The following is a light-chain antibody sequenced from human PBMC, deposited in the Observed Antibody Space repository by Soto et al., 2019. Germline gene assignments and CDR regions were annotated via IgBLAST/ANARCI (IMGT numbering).Light chain of an antibody. CDR2: GAS. CDR3: QQYTYSPWT. CDR1: QSVSSGY. V-gene: IGKV3-20*01. Sequence: EVVLTQSPGTLSLSPGERVTLSCRASQSVSSGYLGWYQQKPGQAPRLLIYGASSRATGIPDRFSGSGSGTDFTLTISRLEPEDFAVYFCQQYTYSPWTFGQGTKVEIK. J-gene: IGKJ1*01.